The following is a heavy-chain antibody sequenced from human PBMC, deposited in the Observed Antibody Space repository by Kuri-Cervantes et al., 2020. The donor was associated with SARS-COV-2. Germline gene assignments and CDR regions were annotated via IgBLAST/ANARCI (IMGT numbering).Heavy chain of an antibody. J-gene: IGHJ3*02. CDR2: INPNSGGT. Sequence: ASVKVVSCKASGYTFTGYYMHWVRQAPGQGLEWMGRINPNSGGTNYAQRFQGRVTMTRDTSISTAYMELSRLRSDDTAVYYCARDADSSSWYPGAFDIWGQGTMVTVSS. V-gene: IGHV1-2*06. D-gene: IGHD6-13*01. CDR3: ARDADSSSWYPGAFDI. CDR1: GYTFTGYY.